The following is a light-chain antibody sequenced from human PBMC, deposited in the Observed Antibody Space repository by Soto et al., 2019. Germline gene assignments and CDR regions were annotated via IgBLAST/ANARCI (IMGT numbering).Light chain of an antibody. Sequence: QSVLTQPASVSGSPGQSITISCTGTSSDVGFYNLVSWYQQHPGKAPKVMIYEVNKRPSGVSNRFSGSKSGNTASLTISGLQAEDEADYYCCSYASSSTFRVLFGGGTKVTVL. CDR3: CSYASSSTFRVL. CDR2: EVN. V-gene: IGLV2-23*02. J-gene: IGLJ2*01. CDR1: SSDVGFYNL.